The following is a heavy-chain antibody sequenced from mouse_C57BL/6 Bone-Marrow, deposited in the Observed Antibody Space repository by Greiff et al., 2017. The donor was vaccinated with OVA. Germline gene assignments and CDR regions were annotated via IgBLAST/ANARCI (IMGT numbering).Heavy chain of an antibody. CDR1: GYSFTDYN. J-gene: IGHJ1*03. CDR2: INPNYGTI. D-gene: IGHD1-1*01. Sequence: VQLKESGPELVKPGASVKISCKASGYSFTDYNMNWVKQSNGKSLEWIGVINPNYGTISYNQKFKGKATLTVDQSSSTAYMQLNSLTSEDSAVYYCAFYYGSSYRYFDVWGTGTTVTVSS. CDR3: AFYYGSSYRYFDV. V-gene: IGHV1-39*01.